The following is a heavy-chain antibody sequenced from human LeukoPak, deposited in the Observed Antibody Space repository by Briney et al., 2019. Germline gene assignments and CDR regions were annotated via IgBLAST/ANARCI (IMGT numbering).Heavy chain of an antibody. CDR2: INPNSGGT. CDR1: GYTFTGYY. D-gene: IGHD3-22*01. CDR3: ARTPSDYDSSGYYDY. V-gene: IGHV1-2*02. Sequence: GASVEVSFKASGYTFTGYYMHWVRPAPGQGLEWMGWINPNSGGTNYAQKFQGRVTMTRDTSISTAYMELSRLRSDDTAVYYCARTPSDYDSSGYYDYWGQGTLVTVSS. J-gene: IGHJ4*02.